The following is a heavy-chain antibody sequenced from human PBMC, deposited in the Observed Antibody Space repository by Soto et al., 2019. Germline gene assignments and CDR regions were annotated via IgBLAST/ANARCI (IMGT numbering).Heavy chain of an antibody. J-gene: IGHJ4*02. V-gene: IGHV3-48*01. Sequence: GGSLRLSCAASGFTFSSYSMNWVRQAPGKGLEWVSYISSSSSTIYYADSVKGRFTISRDNAKNSLYLQMNSLRAEDTAVYYCARDSGPLRYFDQPYYFDYWGQGTLVTVSS. D-gene: IGHD3-9*01. CDR2: ISSSSSTI. CDR3: ARDSGPLRYFDQPYYFDY. CDR1: GFTFSSYS.